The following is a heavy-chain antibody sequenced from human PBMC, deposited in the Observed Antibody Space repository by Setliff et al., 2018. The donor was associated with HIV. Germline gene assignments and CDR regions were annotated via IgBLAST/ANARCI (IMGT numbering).Heavy chain of an antibody. Sequence: LSLTCAVYGGAFSGYYWSWIRQPPGKGLKWIGEIIPSGSTNYNPSLKSRVTISVDRSKNQFSLKLSSVTAADTAVYYCARGRDYGDYYHGMDVWGQGTTVTVSS. CDR3: ARGRDYGDYYHGMDV. J-gene: IGHJ6*02. CDR1: GGAFSGYY. V-gene: IGHV4-34*01. CDR2: IIPSGST. D-gene: IGHD4-17*01.